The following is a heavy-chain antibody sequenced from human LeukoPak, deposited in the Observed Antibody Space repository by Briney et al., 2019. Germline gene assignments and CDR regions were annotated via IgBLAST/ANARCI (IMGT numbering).Heavy chain of an antibody. CDR1: GHTFTSYG. D-gene: IGHD3-3*01. Sequence: ASVKVSCKASGHTFTSYGISWVRQAPGQGLEWMGWISAYNGNTNYAQKLQGRVTMTTDTSTSTAYMELRSLRSDDTAVYYCARVLSRFWSGKYYYYYYYMDVWGKGTTVTVSS. V-gene: IGHV1-18*01. CDR2: ISAYNGNT. J-gene: IGHJ6*03. CDR3: ARVLSRFWSGKYYYYYYYMDV.